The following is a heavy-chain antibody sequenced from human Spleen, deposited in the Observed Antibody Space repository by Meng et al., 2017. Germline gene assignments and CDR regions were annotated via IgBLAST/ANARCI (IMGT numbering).Heavy chain of an antibody. J-gene: IGHJ6*02. CDR1: GFTFSSYA. V-gene: IGHV3-21*01. CDR2: ISSSSSDI. CDR3: APHRGWEFPYYYFGMDV. Sequence: GESLKISCAASGFTFSSYAMSWVRQAPGKGLEWVSGISSSSSDIYYADSVKGRFTISRDNAKNSLYLQMSSLRVEDTAVYYCAPHRGWEFPYYYFGMDVWGQGTTVTVSS. D-gene: IGHD3-10*01.